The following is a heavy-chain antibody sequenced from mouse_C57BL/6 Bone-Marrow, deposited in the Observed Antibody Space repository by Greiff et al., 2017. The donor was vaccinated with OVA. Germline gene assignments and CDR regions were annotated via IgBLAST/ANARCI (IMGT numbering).Heavy chain of an antibody. CDR2: INPNYGTT. CDR1: GYSFTDYN. V-gene: IGHV1-39*01. CDR3: ARLEGDDYDGY. D-gene: IGHD2-4*01. Sequence: VQLQQSGPELVKPGASVKISCKASGYSFTDYNMNWVKQSTGKSLEWIGVINPNYGTTSYNQKFKGKATLTVDHSYSTAYMQLNSLNSEDAAVYYCARLEGDDYDGYWGQGTTLTVSS. J-gene: IGHJ2*01.